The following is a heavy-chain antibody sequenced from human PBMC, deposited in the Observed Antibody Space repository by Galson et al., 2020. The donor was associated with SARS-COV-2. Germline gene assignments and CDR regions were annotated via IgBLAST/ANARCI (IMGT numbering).Heavy chain of an antibody. CDR3: ARDLSEYYYDSSGSGDAFDI. D-gene: IGHD3-22*01. CDR1: GFTFSSYG. CDR2: IWYDGSTK. V-gene: IGHV3-33*01. J-gene: IGHJ3*02. Sequence: GGSLRLSCAASGFTFSSYGMHWVRQAPGKGLEWVAVIWYDGSTKYYADSVKGRFTISRDNSKNTLYLQMNSLRAEDTAVYYCARDLSEYYYDSSGSGDAFDIWGQGTMVTVSS.